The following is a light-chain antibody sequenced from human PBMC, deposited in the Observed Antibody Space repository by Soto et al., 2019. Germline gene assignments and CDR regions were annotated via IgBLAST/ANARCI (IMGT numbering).Light chain of an antibody. CDR3: MQGTHWPWT. CDR1: QSLIHSDGSTY. Sequence: DVVMTQSPLSLPVTLGQPASISCRSSQSLIHSDGSTYLNWFQQRPGQSPRRLIYEVSDRDSGVPDRFSGTGSGTDFTLKISRVEADALVVYYCMQGTHWPWTFGQGTEVEIK. CDR2: EVS. J-gene: IGKJ1*01. V-gene: IGKV2-30*02.